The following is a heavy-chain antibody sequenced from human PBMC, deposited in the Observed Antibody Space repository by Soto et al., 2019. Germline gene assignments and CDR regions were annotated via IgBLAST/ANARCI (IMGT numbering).Heavy chain of an antibody. J-gene: IGHJ4*02. CDR1: GFTFSDHH. CDR3: VRDSLTWSFDF. CDR2: SSNKADSFTA. Sequence: PGGSLRLSCAASGFTFSDHHMDWVRQAPGKGLEWVGRSSNKADSFTAEYAASVNGRFTISRDDSKNSLYLQMSSLETEDTAVYYCVRDSLTWSFDFWGQGTLVTVSS. D-gene: IGHD2-8*02. V-gene: IGHV3-72*01.